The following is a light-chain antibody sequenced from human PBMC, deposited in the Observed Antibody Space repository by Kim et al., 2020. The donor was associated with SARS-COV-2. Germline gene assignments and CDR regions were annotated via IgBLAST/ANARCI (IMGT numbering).Light chain of an antibody. J-gene: IGKJ2*01. CDR3: HQYNNWPPNT. CDR1: QNVRTY. V-gene: IGKV3-15*01. CDR2: GAS. Sequence: TMMTQSPATLSVSPGETATLSCRASQNVRTYLAWYQQKPGQAPRLLIYGASTRATGIPARFSGSGSGTEFTLTISSLQSEGFAVYYCHQYNNWPPNTFGQGTKLEI.